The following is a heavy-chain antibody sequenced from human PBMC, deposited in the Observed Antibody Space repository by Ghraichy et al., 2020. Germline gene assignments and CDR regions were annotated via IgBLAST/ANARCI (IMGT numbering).Heavy chain of an antibody. CDR2: IYYSGGT. V-gene: IGHV4-59*01. CDR1: GGSISSYY. CDR3: ARSVGGRFPDV. Sequence: SETLFLTCTVSGGSISSYYWSWIRQPPGKGLEWLGYIYYSGGTNYNPSLKSRVTISVDTSKNQFSLKLSSVTAADTAVYYCARSVGGRFPDVWGKGTTVTVSS. J-gene: IGHJ6*04. D-gene: IGHD3-3*01.